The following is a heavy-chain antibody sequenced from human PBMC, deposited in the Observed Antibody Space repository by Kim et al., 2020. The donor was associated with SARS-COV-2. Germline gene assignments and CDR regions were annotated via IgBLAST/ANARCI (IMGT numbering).Heavy chain of an antibody. CDR2: ISSSSSTI. CDR1: GFTFSSYS. D-gene: IGHD6-19*01. V-gene: IGHV3-48*02. Sequence: GGSLRLSCAASGFTFSSYSMNWVRQAPGKGLEWVSYISSSSSTIYYADSVKGRFTISRDNAKNSLYLQMNSLRDEDTAVYYCARDRVGSSGWHPQYYYYYGMDVWGQGTTVTVSS. CDR3: ARDRVGSSGWHPQYYYYYGMDV. J-gene: IGHJ6*02.